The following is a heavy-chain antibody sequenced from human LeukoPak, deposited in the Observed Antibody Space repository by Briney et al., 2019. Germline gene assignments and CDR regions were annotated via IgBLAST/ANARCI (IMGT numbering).Heavy chain of an antibody. CDR2: ISYDGSNK. CDR1: GFTFSSYA. Sequence: GGSLRLSCAASGFTFSSYAMHWVRQAPGKGLEWVAVISYDGSNKYYADSVEGRFTISRDNSKNTLYLQMNSLRAEDTAVYYCARASMVSYYYYYMDVWGKGTTVTVSS. D-gene: IGHD3-10*01. CDR3: ARASMVSYYYYYMDV. V-gene: IGHV3-30*04. J-gene: IGHJ6*03.